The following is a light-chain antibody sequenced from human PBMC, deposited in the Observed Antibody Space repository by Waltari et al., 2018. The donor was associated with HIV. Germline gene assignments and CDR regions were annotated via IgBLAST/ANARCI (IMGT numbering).Light chain of an antibody. J-gene: IGLJ2*01. CDR3: SSYTSNNTVI. V-gene: IGLV2-14*01. CDR1: SSDIGGYNY. CDR2: EVK. Sequence: QSALTQPASVSGSPGQSITISCTGTSSDIGGYNYVSWYQQRPGKAPKLIIYEVKNRPSGVSNRFSGSKSGITASLTISGLQAEDESDYYCSSYTSNNTVIFGGGTKLTVL.